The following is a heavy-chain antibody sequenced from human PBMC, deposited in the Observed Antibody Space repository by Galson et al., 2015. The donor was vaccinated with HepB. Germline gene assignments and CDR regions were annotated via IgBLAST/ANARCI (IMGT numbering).Heavy chain of an antibody. D-gene: IGHD2-8*02. CDR2: ISGSGGST. Sequence: SLRLSCAASGFTFSSYAMSWVRQAPGKGLEWVSAISGSGGSTYYADSVKGRFTFSRDNSKNSLYLQMNSLRAEDTAVYFCAVAYCTAASCPWSFDYWGQGTLVTVSS. V-gene: IGHV3-23*01. CDR1: GFTFSSYA. J-gene: IGHJ4*02. CDR3: AVAYCTAASCPWSFDY.